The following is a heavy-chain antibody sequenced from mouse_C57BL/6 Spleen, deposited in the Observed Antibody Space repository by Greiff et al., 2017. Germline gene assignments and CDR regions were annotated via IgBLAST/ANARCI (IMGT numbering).Heavy chain of an antibody. CDR2: IDPNSGGT. CDR3: ARESGNYDCVECCAMDY. D-gene: IGHD2-4*01. Sequence: VQLQQPGAELVKPGASVKLSCKASGYTFTSYWMHWVKQRPGRGLEWIGSIDPNSGGTKYNEKFKSKATLTVDKSTSTAYMQLSSLTSEDSAVFYCARESGNYDCVECCAMDYWGQGTSVTVSS. CDR1: GYTFTSYW. V-gene: IGHV1-72*01. J-gene: IGHJ4*01.